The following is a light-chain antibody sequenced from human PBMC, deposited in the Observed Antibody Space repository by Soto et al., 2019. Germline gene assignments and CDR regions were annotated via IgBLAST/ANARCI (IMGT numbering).Light chain of an antibody. J-gene: IGKJ1*01. CDR2: DAS. V-gene: IGKV1-5*01. Sequence: DIQVTQSPSTLSASVGDRVTITCWASQSIGTWLAWYQQKPGKAPKLLIFDASTLESGVPSRFSGSGSGTDFTLTISSLQPDDFATYYCQQYSDSSGAFGQGTKV. CDR1: QSIGTW. CDR3: QQYSDSSGA.